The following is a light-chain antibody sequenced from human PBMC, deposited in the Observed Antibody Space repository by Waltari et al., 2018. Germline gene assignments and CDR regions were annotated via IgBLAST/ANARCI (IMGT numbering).Light chain of an antibody. CDR3: QTWGTGIHVV. J-gene: IGLJ2*01. Sequence: QLVLPQSPSASASLGASVKLTCTLSSGHSSYTIAWHPQQPEKGPRYLMKVNSDGSHSKGDGIPDRFSGSSSGAERYLTISSLQSEDEADYYCQTWGTGIHVVFGGGTKLTVL. CDR1: SGHSSYT. V-gene: IGLV4-69*01. CDR2: VNSDGSH.